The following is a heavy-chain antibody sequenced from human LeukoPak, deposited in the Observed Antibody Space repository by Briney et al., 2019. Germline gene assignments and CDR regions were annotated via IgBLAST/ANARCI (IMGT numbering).Heavy chain of an antibody. CDR3: ARGTRGGGDAH. D-gene: IGHD2-21*02. Sequence: SETLSLTRAVYGGSFSGYYWSWIRQPPGKGLEWIGEINHSGSTNYNPSLKSRVTISVDTSKNQFSLKLSSVTAADTAVYYCARGTRGGGDAHWGQGTLVTVSS. CDR1: GGSFSGYY. J-gene: IGHJ4*02. CDR2: INHSGST. V-gene: IGHV4-34*01.